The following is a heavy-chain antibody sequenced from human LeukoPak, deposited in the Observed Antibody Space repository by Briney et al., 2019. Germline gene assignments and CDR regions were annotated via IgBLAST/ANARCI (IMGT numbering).Heavy chain of an antibody. V-gene: IGHV3-7*01. CDR1: GFTFSTYW. D-gene: IGHD6-13*01. CDR2: IKQDGSEK. Sequence: PGGSLRLSCAASGFTFSTYWMSWVRQAPGKGLEWVANIKQDGSEKYYLDSVKGRFTISRDNAKNSLYLQMNSLRAEDTAVYFCTREAAPGIDYWGQGTLVTVSS. CDR3: TREAAPGIDY. J-gene: IGHJ4*02.